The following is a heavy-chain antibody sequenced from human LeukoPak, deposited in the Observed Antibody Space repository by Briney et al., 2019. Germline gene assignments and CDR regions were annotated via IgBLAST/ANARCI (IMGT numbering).Heavy chain of an antibody. Sequence: PGGSLRLSCVNSGFTFSNYWMNWVRQAPGQGLEWVSVIYSGGSTYYADSVKGRFTISRDNSKNTLYLQMNSLRAEDTAVYYCARDPGYSGYEYYFDYWGQGTLVTVSS. V-gene: IGHV3-66*01. CDR2: IYSGGST. J-gene: IGHJ4*02. CDR1: GFTFSNYW. CDR3: ARDPGYSGYEYYFDY. D-gene: IGHD5-12*01.